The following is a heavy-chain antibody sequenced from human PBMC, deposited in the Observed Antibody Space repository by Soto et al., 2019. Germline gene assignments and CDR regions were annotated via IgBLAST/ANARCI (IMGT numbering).Heavy chain of an antibody. CDR1: GFTFSSYG. CDR3: ATGSQDIVATIGY. V-gene: IGHV3-33*01. D-gene: IGHD5-12*01. CDR2: IWYDGSNK. Sequence: PGGSLRLSCAASGFTFSSYGMHWVRQAPGKGLEWVAVIWYDGSNKYYADSVKGRFTISRDNSKNTLYLQMNSLRAEDTAVYYCATGSQDIVATIGYWGQGTLVTVSS. J-gene: IGHJ4*02.